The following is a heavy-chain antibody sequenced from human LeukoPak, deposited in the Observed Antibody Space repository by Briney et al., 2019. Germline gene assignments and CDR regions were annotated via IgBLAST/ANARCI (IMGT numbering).Heavy chain of an antibody. J-gene: IGHJ4*02. D-gene: IGHD2-21*02. CDR3: TTAGFDY. Sequence: GGSLRLSCAASGFTFSSYAMHWVRQAPGKGLEWVGFIRSKAYGGTTEYAASVKGRFTISRDDSKSIAYLQMNSLKTEDTAVYYCTTAGFDYWGQGTLVTVSS. V-gene: IGHV3-49*04. CDR2: IRSKAYGGTT. CDR1: GFTFSSYA.